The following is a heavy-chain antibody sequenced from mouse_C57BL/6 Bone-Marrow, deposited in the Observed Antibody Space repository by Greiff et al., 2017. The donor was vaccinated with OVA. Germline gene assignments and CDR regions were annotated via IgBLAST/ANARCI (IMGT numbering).Heavy chain of an antibody. CDR2: IWSGGST. D-gene: IGHD3-3*01. J-gene: IGHJ3*01. CDR3: ALLGQAY. Sequence: VLLVESGGGLVQPGQTLSLTCAASGFSFSSYGVYWVRQSPGKGLEWLGAIWSGGSTDYYAALESRLSNSNDNTRRQMFYKMNRQQADDPAIYYCALLGQAYWGQGTLVTVSA. V-gene: IGHV2-2*01. CDR1: GFSFSSYG.